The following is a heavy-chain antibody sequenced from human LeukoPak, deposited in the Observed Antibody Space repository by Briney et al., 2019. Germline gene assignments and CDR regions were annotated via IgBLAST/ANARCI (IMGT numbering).Heavy chain of an antibody. D-gene: IGHD5-12*01. CDR3: VRDGDAYDFDL. J-gene: IGHJ4*02. V-gene: IGHV3-74*01. CDR1: GFSIRGYW. CDR2: IKSDGSWT. Sequence: GGSLRLSCAASGFSIRGYWMHWVRQAPGKGLMWVSRIKSDGSWTNYADSVRGRFTISRDNAKNTLFLQMDGLSAEDTAIYYCVRDGDAYDFDLWGQGILVTVSS.